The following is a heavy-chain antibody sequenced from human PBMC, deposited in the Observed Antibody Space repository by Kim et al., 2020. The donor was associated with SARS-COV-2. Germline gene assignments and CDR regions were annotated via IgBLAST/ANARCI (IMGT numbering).Heavy chain of an antibody. J-gene: IGHJ4*02. CDR3: ARDDYADY. Sequence: ASVKVSCKASGYTFTDYYIHWVRQAPGQGLEWMGRIDPNIGDTNFAQKFQGRVTMTRDTSISTAYMELSRLRSDDTAVYFCARDDYADYWGPGSLVTLSS. CDR1: GYTFTDYY. CDR2: IDPNIGDT. V-gene: IGHV1-2*06.